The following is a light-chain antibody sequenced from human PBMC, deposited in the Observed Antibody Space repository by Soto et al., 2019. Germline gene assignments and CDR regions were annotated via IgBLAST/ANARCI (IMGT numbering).Light chain of an antibody. Sequence: DIQMTQSPSSLSASVGDRVTITCRASQDISSYLGWYQQKPGKAPKLLIYAASSLQSGVPSRFSGSGSGTDFTLTISSLQPEDFATYYCQQSYSTITFGQGTRLEIK. CDR1: QDISSY. CDR2: AAS. J-gene: IGKJ5*01. V-gene: IGKV1-39*01. CDR3: QQSYSTIT.